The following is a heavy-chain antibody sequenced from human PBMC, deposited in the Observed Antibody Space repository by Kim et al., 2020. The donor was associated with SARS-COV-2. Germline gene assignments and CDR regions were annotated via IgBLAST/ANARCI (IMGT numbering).Heavy chain of an antibody. Sequence: SETLSLTCTVSGGSISSSSYYWGWIRQPPGKGLEWIGSIYYSGSTYYNPSLKSRVTISVDTSKNQFSLKLSSVTAADTAVYYCASLWFGELLSDYWGQGTLVTVSS. V-gene: IGHV4-39*01. J-gene: IGHJ4*02. D-gene: IGHD3-10*01. CDR2: IYYSGST. CDR1: GGSISSSSYY. CDR3: ASLWFGELLSDY.